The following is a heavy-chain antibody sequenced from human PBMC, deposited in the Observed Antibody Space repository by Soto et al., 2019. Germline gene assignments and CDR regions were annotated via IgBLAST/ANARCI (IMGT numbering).Heavy chain of an antibody. Sequence: QVQLVQSGAEVKKPGASVKVSCEASGFIFTRFYMHWVRQAPGQGPVWLGIIKPEDGTTYYAQSFQGRLIITSDTSTRTVYMEMSGLTSEDTAVYYCARDRAFGELSYDLWGQGTLVTVSS. D-gene: IGHD2-8*01. CDR1: GFIFTRFY. J-gene: IGHJ5*02. CDR2: IKPEDGTT. CDR3: ARDRAFGELSYDL. V-gene: IGHV1-46*01.